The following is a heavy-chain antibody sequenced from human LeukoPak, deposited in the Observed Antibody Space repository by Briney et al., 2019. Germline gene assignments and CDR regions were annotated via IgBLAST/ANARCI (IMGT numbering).Heavy chain of an antibody. J-gene: IGHJ4*02. CDR3: AKDTSYDTPEY. CDR1: GFTFSSYG. CDR2: ISYDGSNK. Sequence: GGSLRLSCAASGFTFSSYGMHWVRQAPGKGLEWVAVISYDGSNKYYADSVKGRFTISRDNSKNTLYLQMNSLRAEDTAVYYCAKDTSYDTPEYWGQGTLVTVSS. V-gene: IGHV3-30*18. D-gene: IGHD3-9*01.